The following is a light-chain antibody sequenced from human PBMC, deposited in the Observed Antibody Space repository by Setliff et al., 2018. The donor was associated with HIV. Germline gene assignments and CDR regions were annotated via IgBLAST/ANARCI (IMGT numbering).Light chain of an antibody. V-gene: IGLV2-14*01. Sequence: QSALAQPRSVSGSPAQSVTISCTGTSSDVGGYNYVSWYQQHPGKAPKLMIYEVSNRPSGVSNRFSGSKSGNTASLTISGLQAEDEADYYCSSYTSSSTPLVVFGGGTKVTVL. CDR3: SSYTSSSTPLVV. CDR1: SSDVGGYNY. CDR2: EVS. J-gene: IGLJ2*01.